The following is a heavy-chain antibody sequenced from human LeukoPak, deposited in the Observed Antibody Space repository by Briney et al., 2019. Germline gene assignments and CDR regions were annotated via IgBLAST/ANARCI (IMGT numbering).Heavy chain of an antibody. V-gene: IGHV3-33*01. CDR3: ARASGSYDY. Sequence: GGSLTLSCVASGFTFSTYGMHWVRQAPGKGLEWVAVIWNDGSNKYYADSLKGRFSISRDNSKNTLYLQMNSLRVDDTAVYYCARASGSYDYWGQGTLVTVSS. D-gene: IGHD1-26*01. CDR2: IWNDGSNK. CDR1: GFTFSTYG. J-gene: IGHJ4*02.